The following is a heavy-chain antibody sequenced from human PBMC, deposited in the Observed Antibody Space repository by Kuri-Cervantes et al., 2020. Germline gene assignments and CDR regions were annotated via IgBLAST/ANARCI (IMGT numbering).Heavy chain of an antibody. CDR1: GFTFSSYA. Sequence: ESLKISCAASGFTFSSYAMSWVRQAPGKGLEWVSAISGSGGSTYYADSVKGRFTISRDNSKNTLYLQMNSLRAEDTAVYYCARGCSSTSCYALFDYWGQGTLVTVSS. D-gene: IGHD2-2*01. CDR2: ISGSGGST. J-gene: IGHJ4*02. V-gene: IGHV3-23*01. CDR3: ARGCSSTSCYALFDY.